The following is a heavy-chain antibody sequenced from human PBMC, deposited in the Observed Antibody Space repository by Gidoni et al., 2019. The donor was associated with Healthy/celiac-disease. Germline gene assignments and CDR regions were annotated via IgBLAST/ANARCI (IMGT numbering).Heavy chain of an antibody. D-gene: IGHD3-10*01. CDR2: IWYDGSNK. J-gene: IGHJ6*02. Sequence: VQLVESGGGVVQPGRSLRLSCAESGFSFRSSGMIWFGQAPGKGLVWEAVIWYDGSNKYYADSVKGRFTISRDNSKNTLYLQINSLRAEDTAVYYCATSYGSGSYYLNYYYYGMDVWGQGTTVTVSS. V-gene: IGHV3-33*01. CDR1: GFSFRSSG. CDR3: ATSYGSGSYYLNYYYYGMDV.